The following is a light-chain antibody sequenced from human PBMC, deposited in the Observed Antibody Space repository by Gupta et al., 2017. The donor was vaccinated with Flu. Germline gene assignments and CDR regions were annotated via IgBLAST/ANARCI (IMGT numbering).Light chain of an antibody. CDR3: QTPDSRIAV. V-gene: IGLV3-1*01. Sequence: KRPSGIPERFSGSNSGNTATLTISGTQPMDEADYYSQTPDSRIAVFGGGTKVTVL. J-gene: IGLJ2*01.